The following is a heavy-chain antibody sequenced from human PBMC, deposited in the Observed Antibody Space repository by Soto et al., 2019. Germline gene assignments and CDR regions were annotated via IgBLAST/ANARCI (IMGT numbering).Heavy chain of an antibody. Sequence: QITLKESGPTLVKPTQNLTLTCTFSGFSLSTSGVGVGWIRQPPGKALEWLALIYWDDDKRYSPSLKSRLTSPKDASKNKVVLTMTTIDPVDTAKYYCARTERGYYYYYYMHVWGKGTTVTVSS. CDR3: ARTERGYYYYYYMHV. CDR2: IYWDDDK. CDR1: GFSLSTSGVG. J-gene: IGHJ6*03. V-gene: IGHV2-5*02. D-gene: IGHD1-26*01.